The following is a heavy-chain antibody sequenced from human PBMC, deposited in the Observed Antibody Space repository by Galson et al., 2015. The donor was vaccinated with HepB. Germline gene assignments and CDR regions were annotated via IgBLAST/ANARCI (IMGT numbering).Heavy chain of an antibody. CDR1: GFTFHNYW. D-gene: IGHD4-17*01. V-gene: IGHV3-7*01. Sequence: SLRLSCAASGFTFHNYWMNWVRHTPGKGLEWVASMKQDGGEKHYLDAVRGRFTISGDAATSSLLLQTNSLRAEDTAVYHCYDGHYSGRWGRGTQVTVSS. J-gene: IGHJ4*02. CDR2: MKQDGGEK. CDR3: YDGHYSGR.